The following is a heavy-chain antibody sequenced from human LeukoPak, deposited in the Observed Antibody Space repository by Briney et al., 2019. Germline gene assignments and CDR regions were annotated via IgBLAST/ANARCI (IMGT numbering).Heavy chain of an antibody. J-gene: IGHJ4*02. CDR3: ARGGERSGFDY. V-gene: IGHV4-34*01. D-gene: IGHD3-22*01. CDR2: INHSGST. Sequence: PSETLSLTCAVHGGSFSGYYWSWIRQPPGKGLEWIGEINHSGSTNYNPSLKSRVTISVDTSKNQFSLKLSSVTAADTAVYYCARGGERSGFDYWGQGTLVTVSS. CDR1: GGSFSGYY.